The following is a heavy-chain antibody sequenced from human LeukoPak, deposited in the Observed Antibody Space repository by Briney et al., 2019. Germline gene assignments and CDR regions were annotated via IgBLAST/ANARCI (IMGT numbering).Heavy chain of an antibody. Sequence: GGSLRLSCEASGFTFSSYWMSWVGQAPGKGLEWVATIRQDGSVNHCVDSVKGRFTISRDNSKNTLYLQMNSLRAEDTAVYYCANFQGIWGTAPDAFDIWGQGTMVTVSS. CDR3: ANFQGIWGTAPDAFDI. J-gene: IGHJ3*02. V-gene: IGHV3-7*01. CDR2: IRQDGSVN. CDR1: GFTFSSYW. D-gene: IGHD3-16*01.